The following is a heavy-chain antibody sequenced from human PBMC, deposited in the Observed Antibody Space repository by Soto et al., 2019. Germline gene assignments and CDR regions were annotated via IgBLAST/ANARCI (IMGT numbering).Heavy chain of an antibody. V-gene: IGHV4-59*08. D-gene: IGHD5-12*01. CDR3: ARLRWATNWFDP. CDR1: GGSISSYY. J-gene: IGHJ5*02. CDR2: IYYSGST. Sequence: SETLSLTCTVSGGSISSYYWSWIRQPPGKGLEWIGYIYYSGSTNYNPSLKSRVTISVDTSKNQFSLKLSSVTAADTAVYYCARLRWATNWFDPWGQGTLVTVSS.